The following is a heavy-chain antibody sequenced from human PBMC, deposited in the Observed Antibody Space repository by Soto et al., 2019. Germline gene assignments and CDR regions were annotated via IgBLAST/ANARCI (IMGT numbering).Heavy chain of an antibody. Sequence: QVHLVQSGPEVREPGSSVKVSCKASGGSFSSDAITWVRQAPGQGLEWIGEIIPMFDTTNYAPEFQGRVTITADTATTTVYMELSSLRSDDTAVYYCASSAGLDHLLNYYGLNVWGQGTTVTVSS. D-gene: IGHD6-13*01. CDR2: IIPMFDTT. CDR3: ASSAGLDHLLNYYGLNV. V-gene: IGHV1-69*06. J-gene: IGHJ6*02. CDR1: GGSFSSDA.